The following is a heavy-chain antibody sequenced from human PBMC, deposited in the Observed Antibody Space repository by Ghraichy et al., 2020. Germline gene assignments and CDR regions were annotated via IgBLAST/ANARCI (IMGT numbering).Heavy chain of an antibody. J-gene: IGHJ4*01. D-gene: IGHD2-2*01. V-gene: IGHV1-46*01. CDR3: AREGSSLKHFDY. CDR1: GYTFTNSY. CDR2: IDRGGGST. Sequence: ASVKVSCQASGYTFTNSYIHWVRQAPGQGLEWMGIIDRGGGSTVYAQKFQGRLTMTRDTSSSTAYMELSNLRSEDTAFYYCAREGSSLKHFDYWGHGTPVTVSS.